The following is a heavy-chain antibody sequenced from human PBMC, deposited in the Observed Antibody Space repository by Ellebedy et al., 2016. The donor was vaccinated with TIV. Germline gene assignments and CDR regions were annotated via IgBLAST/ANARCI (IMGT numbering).Heavy chain of an antibody. Sequence: GGSLRLSXAASGFTFSDYTMNWVHQAPGKGLEWVSHISGSSRAIFYADSVRGRFTVSRDNAKNSLFLQMDGLRDEDTALYFCARESLDIWGTFRYLFDYWGQGSLVTVSS. CDR2: ISGSSRAI. CDR3: ARESLDIWGTFRYLFDY. J-gene: IGHJ4*02. V-gene: IGHV3-48*02. CDR1: GFTFSDYT. D-gene: IGHD3-16*02.